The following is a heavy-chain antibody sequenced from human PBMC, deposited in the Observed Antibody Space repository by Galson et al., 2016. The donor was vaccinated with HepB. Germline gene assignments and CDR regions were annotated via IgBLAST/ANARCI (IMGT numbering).Heavy chain of an antibody. D-gene: IGHD1-1*01. CDR1: GFSLDTTGVA. Sequence: PALVKPTQTLTLTCTFSGFSLDTTGVAVAWIRQPPGKALEWLALIYWDDDKRYSPSLDNRLTITKDTSKNQVVLTMTNMDQVDTATYYCAHSRSGATSPSRFFDYWGQGTLVTVSS. V-gene: IGHV2-5*02. CDR2: IYWDDDK. CDR3: AHSRSGATSPSRFFDY. J-gene: IGHJ4*02.